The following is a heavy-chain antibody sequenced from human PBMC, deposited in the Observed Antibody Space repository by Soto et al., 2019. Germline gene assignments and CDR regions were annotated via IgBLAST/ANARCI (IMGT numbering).Heavy chain of an antibody. CDR1: GGSISGSNSY. J-gene: IGHJ4*02. CDR3: ARLPRGYSGYGGGSYIAY. D-gene: IGHD5-12*01. V-gene: IGHV4-39*01. CDR2: IYYSGTT. Sequence: TLSLTCDVSGGSISGSNSYWAWIRQPPGKGLEWIGNIYYSGTTYYNPSLKSRVTISVDTSKKQFSLKLSSMTAADTVVYYCARLPRGYSGYGGGSYIAYWGQGTLLTVSS.